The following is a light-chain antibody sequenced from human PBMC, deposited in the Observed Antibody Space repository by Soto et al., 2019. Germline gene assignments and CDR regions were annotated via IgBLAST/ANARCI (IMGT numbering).Light chain of an antibody. CDR2: GAS. Sequence: EIVLTQSPGTLSLSPGERATLSCSASQSVTGSYLAWYQHKPGQAPRLLIYGASSRATGIPDRFSGSGSGTDFTLTISRLEPEDFAVYYCQQYGISPPWTFGQGTKVEIK. CDR1: QSVTGSY. CDR3: QQYGISPPWT. J-gene: IGKJ1*01. V-gene: IGKV3-20*01.